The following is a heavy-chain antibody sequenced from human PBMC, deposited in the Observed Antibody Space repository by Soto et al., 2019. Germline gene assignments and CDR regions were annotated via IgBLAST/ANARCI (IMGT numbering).Heavy chain of an antibody. V-gene: IGHV4-4*02. CDR3: ARSSSGWYNWFDP. J-gene: IGHJ5*02. Sequence: SETLSLTCAVSSGSISSSNWWSWVRQPPGKGLEWIGEIYHSGSTNYNPSLKSRVTISVDKSKNQFSLKLSSVTAADTAVYYCARSSSGWYNWFDPWGQGTLVTVSS. CDR2: IYHSGST. D-gene: IGHD6-19*01. CDR1: SGSISSSNW.